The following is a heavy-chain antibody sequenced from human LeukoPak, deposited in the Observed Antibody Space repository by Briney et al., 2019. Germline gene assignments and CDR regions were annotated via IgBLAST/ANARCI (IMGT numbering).Heavy chain of an antibody. D-gene: IGHD3-9*01. CDR1: GFTFSSYA. J-gene: IGHJ4*02. CDR2: ISGSGGST. CDR3: AKGGSPFDFDSAFDY. V-gene: IGHV3-23*01. Sequence: GRSLRLSCAASGFTFSSYAMSWVRQAPGKGLEWVSAISGSGGSTYYADSVKGRFTISRDNSKNTLYLQMNSLRAEGTAVYYCAKGGSPFDFDSAFDYWGQGTLVTVSS.